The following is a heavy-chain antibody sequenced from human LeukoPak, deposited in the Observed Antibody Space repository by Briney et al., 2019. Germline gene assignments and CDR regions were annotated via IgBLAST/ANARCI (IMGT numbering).Heavy chain of an antibody. V-gene: IGHV4-31*03. Sequence: SSETLSLTCTVSGGSISSGGYYWSWIRQQPGKGLEWIGYSYYSGSTYYNPSLKSRVTISVDTSKNQFSLKLSSVTAADTAVYYCARALVVCDSSGYRNWFDPRGQGTLATVSS. D-gene: IGHD3-22*01. CDR2: SYYSGST. CDR3: ARALVVCDSSGYRNWFDP. J-gene: IGHJ5*02. CDR1: GGSISSGGYY.